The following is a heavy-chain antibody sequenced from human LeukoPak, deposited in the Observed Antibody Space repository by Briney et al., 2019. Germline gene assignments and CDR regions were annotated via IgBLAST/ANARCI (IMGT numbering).Heavy chain of an antibody. CDR2: ISSSGSDI. J-gene: IGHJ3*02. V-gene: IGHV3-11*04. Sequence: GGSLRLSCAASGFTFSDYYMTWIRQAPGKGLEWVAYISSSGSDIYYADSVKGRFTISRDNAKNSLYLQMNSLRAEDTAVYYSFSMVRVQDAFDIWGQGTMVTVSS. CDR3: FSMVRVQDAFDI. D-gene: IGHD3-10*01. CDR1: GFTFSDYY.